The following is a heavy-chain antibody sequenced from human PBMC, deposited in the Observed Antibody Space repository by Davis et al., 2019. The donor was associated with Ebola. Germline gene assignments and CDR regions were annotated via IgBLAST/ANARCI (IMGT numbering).Heavy chain of an antibody. J-gene: IGHJ6*02. Sequence: GESLKISCAASGFTFSSYGMHWVRQAPGKGLEWVAVIWYDGSNKYYADSVKGRFTISRDNSKNTLYLQMNSLRAEDTAVYYCAKGTNIVVVVAATDSDYYYYGMDVWGQGTTVTVSS. CDR3: AKGTNIVVVVAATDSDYYYYGMDV. D-gene: IGHD2-15*01. CDR2: IWYDGSNK. CDR1: GFTFSSYG. V-gene: IGHV3-33*06.